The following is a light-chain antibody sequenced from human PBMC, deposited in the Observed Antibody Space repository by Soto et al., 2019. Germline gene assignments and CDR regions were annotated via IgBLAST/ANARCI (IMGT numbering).Light chain of an antibody. Sequence: DIVLTQSQCALSFSPGKRATNTCRASQIVSSTSLALYKKNPCLAAWLLIYGASSRATGILDRISGSGSGTDITLTISRLEPEDFAVYYCQQYGSSPPAWTFGQGTKV. V-gene: IGKV3-20*01. CDR1: QIVSSTS. CDR3: QQYGSSPPAWT. CDR2: GAS. J-gene: IGKJ1*01.